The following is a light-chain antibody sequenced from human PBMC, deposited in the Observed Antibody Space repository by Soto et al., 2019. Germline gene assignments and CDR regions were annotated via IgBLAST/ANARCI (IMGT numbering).Light chain of an antibody. J-gene: IGKJ1*01. V-gene: IGKV3-15*01. CDR1: QSVSSN. CDR3: QQYNNWPRT. Sequence: EIVMTQSPATLSVSPGERATLSCRASQSVSSNLAWYQQKPGQAPRRLIYGASTRATGIPARFSGSGSGTGFTLTISSLQSEDFAVYYCQQYNNWPRTFGQGTKVEIK. CDR2: GAS.